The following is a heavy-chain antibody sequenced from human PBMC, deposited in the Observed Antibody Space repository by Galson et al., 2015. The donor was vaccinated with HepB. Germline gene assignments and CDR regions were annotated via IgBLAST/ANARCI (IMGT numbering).Heavy chain of an antibody. CDR3: AREDSSGYYYGRESSAFDI. J-gene: IGHJ3*02. Sequence: SLRLSCAASGFTFSSYWMSWVRQAPGKGLEWVANIKQDGSEKYYVDSVKGRFTISRDNAKNSLYLQMNSLRAEDTAVYYCAREDSSGYYYGRESSAFDIWGQGTMVTVSS. V-gene: IGHV3-7*03. CDR2: IKQDGSEK. CDR1: GFTFSSYW. D-gene: IGHD3-22*01.